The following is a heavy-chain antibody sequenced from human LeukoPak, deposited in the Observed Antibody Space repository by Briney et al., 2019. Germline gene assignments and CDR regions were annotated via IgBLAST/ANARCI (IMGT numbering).Heavy chain of an antibody. D-gene: IGHD3-10*01. CDR2: SFHVGSP. J-gene: IGHJ5*02. CDR3: ARHSYYYGSGSYFVEAINWFDP. V-gene: IGHV4-38-2*01. CDR1: HYSIRSVYY. Sequence: SETLSLTCSVSHYSIRSVYYWGWVRQSPGIGLEWIGTSFHVGSPYINPFLKSRVTISVDTSKNQFSLKLSSVTAADTAVYYCARHSYYYGSGSYFVEAINWFDPWGQGTLVTVSS.